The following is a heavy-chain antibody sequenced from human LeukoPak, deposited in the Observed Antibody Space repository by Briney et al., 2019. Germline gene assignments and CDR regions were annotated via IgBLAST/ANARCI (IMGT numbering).Heavy chain of an antibody. CDR3: ARRGSSGYLFDP. D-gene: IGHD3-22*01. J-gene: IGHJ5*02. CDR2: IYYSGST. CDR1: GGSISSSSYY. Sequence: SETLSLTCTVSGGSISSSSYYWGWIRQPPGKGLEWIGYIYYSGSTYYNPSLKSRVTISVDTSKNQFSLKLSSVTAADTAVYYCARRGSSGYLFDPWGQGTLVTVSS. V-gene: IGHV4-31*03.